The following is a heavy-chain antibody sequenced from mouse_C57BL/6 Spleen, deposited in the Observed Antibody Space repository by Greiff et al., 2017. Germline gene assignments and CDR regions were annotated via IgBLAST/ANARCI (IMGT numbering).Heavy chain of an antibody. V-gene: IGHV1-69*01. CDR3: ARVFDV. CDR2: IDPSDSYT. Sequence: QVQLQQPGAELVMPGASVKLSCKASGYTFTSYWMHWVKQRPGQGLEWIGEIDPSDSYTNYNQKFKGKSTLTVDKSSSTAYMQLSSRTSEDSAVYYCARVFDVWCTGTTVTVSS. J-gene: IGHJ1*03. CDR1: GYTFTSYW.